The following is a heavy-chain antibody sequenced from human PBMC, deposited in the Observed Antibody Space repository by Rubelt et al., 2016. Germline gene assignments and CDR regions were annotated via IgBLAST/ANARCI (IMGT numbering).Heavy chain of an antibody. D-gene: IGHD3-10*01. CDR3: ARDRSDGSGSQGGDY. CDR2: IYYSGST. J-gene: IGHJ4*02. Sequence: QVQLQESGPGLVKPSETLSLTCTVSGGSISSYYWSWIRQPPGKGLEWIGYIYYSGSTNYNPSLKSRGTISVDTSKNQFSLKLSSVTAADTAVYYCARDRSDGSGSQGGDYWGQGTLVTVSS. V-gene: IGHV4-59*12. CDR1: GGSISSYY.